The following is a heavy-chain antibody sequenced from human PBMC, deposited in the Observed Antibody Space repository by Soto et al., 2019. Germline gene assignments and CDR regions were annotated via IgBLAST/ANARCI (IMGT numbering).Heavy chain of an antibody. Sequence: EVQLVESGGGLVRPGGSLRLSCAASGFAFRAFSMSWVRQAPGQGLEWVSSISSGGNYINYADAVEGRFTISRDNTKNSLYLQMSSLRTEDTAVYFCARDPSFSQWELPGGGNFDSWGQGTLVTVSS. V-gene: IGHV3-21*02. CDR2: ISSGGNYI. CDR1: GFAFRAFS. D-gene: IGHD1-26*01. J-gene: IGHJ4*02. CDR3: ARDPSFSQWELPGGGNFDS.